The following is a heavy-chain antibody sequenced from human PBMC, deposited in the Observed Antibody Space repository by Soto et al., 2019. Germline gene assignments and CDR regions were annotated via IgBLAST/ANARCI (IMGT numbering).Heavy chain of an antibody. CDR1: GGSISSSSYY. CDR2: IFYSGST. CDR3: ARDRTSVDIVAPTDAFDV. Sequence: PSETLSLTCTVSGGSISSSSYYWGWIRQPPGKGQEWIGSIFYSGSTYYNPSLKSRVTISVDTSKSQFSLKLSSVTAADTAVYYCARDRTSVDIVAPTDAFDVWGQGTMVTVSS. J-gene: IGHJ3*01. V-gene: IGHV4-39*07. D-gene: IGHD5-12*01.